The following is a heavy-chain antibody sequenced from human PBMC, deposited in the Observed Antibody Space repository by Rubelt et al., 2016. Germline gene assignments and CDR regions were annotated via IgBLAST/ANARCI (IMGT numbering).Heavy chain of an antibody. CDR3: ARTKYSGSWGLHDY. CDR2: LNHSGST. Sequence: QVQLQQWGAGLLKPSETLSLTCAVYGGSFSGYYWSWIRQPPGKGLEWIGELNHSGSTHYNPSLKSRVTISVDTSKNQFSLKLSSVTAADTAVYYCARTKYSGSWGLHDYWGQGTLVTVSS. D-gene: IGHD1-26*01. CDR1: GGSFSGYY. V-gene: IGHV4-34*01. J-gene: IGHJ4*02.